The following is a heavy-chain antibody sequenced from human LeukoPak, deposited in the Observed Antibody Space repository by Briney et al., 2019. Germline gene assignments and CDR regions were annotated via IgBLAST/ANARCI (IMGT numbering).Heavy chain of an antibody. CDR1: GFTFSNYA. J-gene: IGHJ4*02. D-gene: IGHD3-9*01. CDR3: VKWGDYDVLTGYYDPDY. CDR2: ITGSGGGT. Sequence: PAASLRLSCAASGFTFSNYAMSWVRQAPGKGLQWVSAITGSGGGTYYADSMKGRFTISRENFKHTLYLQVNSLRAEDTAVYQCVKWGDYDVLTGYYDPDYWGQGTLVTVSS. V-gene: IGHV3-23*01.